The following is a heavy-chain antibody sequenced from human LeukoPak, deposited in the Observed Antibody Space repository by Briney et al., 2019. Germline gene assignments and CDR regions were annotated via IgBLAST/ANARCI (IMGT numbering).Heavy chain of an antibody. J-gene: IGHJ5*02. Sequence: ASVKVSCKASGYTFTSYYMHWVRQAPGQGLEWMGIINPSGGSTSYAQKFQRRVTMTRDMSTSTAYMELSSLRSEDTAVYYCARDSGYDFWSGPKGWFDPWGQGTLVTVSS. CDR1: GYTFTSYY. CDR2: INPSGGST. V-gene: IGHV1-46*01. CDR3: ARDSGYDFWSGPKGWFDP. D-gene: IGHD3-3*01.